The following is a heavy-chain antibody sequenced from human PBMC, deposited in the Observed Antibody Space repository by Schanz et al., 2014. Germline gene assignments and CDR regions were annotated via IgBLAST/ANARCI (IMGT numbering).Heavy chain of an antibody. J-gene: IGHJ4*02. D-gene: IGHD4-17*01. CDR2: TSNDGSFT. CDR1: GFTFSDSW. CDR3: ARGDTVTTY. Sequence: VQLVESGGGFVQPGGSLRLSCAASGFTFSDSWMHWVRQAPGKGLVWVSRTSNDGSFTTFADSVKGRFTISRDNAKNTLYLQMNSLRAEDTAVYYCARGDTVTTYWGQGTLVTVSS. V-gene: IGHV3-74*02.